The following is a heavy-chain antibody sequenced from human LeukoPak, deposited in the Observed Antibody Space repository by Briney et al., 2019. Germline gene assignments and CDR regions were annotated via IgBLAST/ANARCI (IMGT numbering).Heavy chain of an antibody. D-gene: IGHD3-3*01. CDR3: ARSSDDFWSGYYTGEPYYYYGMDV. V-gene: IGHV3-11*01. J-gene: IGHJ6*02. CDR2: ISSSGSTI. Sequence: GGSLRLSCAASGFTFSDYYMSWIRQAPGKGLEWVSYISSSGSTIYYADSVKGRFTISRDNAKNSLYLQMNSLRAEDTAVYYCARSSDDFWSGYYTGEPYYYYGMDVWGQGTTVTVSS. CDR1: GFTFSDYY.